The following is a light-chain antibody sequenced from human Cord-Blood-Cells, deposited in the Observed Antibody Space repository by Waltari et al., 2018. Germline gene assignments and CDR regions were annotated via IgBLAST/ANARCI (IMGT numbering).Light chain of an antibody. J-gene: IGLJ3*02. CDR1: SSDVGGYNY. CDR2: EVS. CDR3: SSYTSSSTRV. Sequence: QSALTQPPCVSGSPGQSITISCTGTSSDVGGYNYVSWYQQHPGKAPKLMIYEVSNRPSGVSNRFSGSKSGNTASLTISGLQAEDEADYYCSSYTSSSTRVFGGGTKLTVL. V-gene: IGLV2-14*01.